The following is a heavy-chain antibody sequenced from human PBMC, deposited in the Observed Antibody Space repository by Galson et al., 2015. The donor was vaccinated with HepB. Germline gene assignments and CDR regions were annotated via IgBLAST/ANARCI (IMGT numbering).Heavy chain of an antibody. CDR2: ISSSGTYT. J-gene: IGHJ4*02. Sequence: SLRLSCAASGFTFSDYYMSWIRQAPGKGLEWVSYISSSGTYTNYAASVKGRFTISRDNAKKSVHLQMNSLRAEDTAVYYCARVAASDYGDHAHFDYWGQGALVTVSS. V-gene: IGHV3-11*06. CDR1: GFTFSDYY. CDR3: ARVAASDYGDHAHFDY. D-gene: IGHD4-17*01.